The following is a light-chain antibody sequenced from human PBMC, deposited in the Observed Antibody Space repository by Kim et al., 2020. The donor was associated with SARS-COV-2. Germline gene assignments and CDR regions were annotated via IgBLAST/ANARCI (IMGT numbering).Light chain of an antibody. CDR2: RDS. CDR3: QTWDSSGV. V-gene: IGLV3-1*01. J-gene: IGLJ2*01. Sequence: SYELTQPPSVSVSTGQTASITCSGDKLGDKYTCWYQQKPGQSPVLVIYRDSRRPSGIPERFSGSNSGNTATLTISGTQAMDEADYYCQTWDSSGVFGGGTQLTVL. CDR1: KLGDKY.